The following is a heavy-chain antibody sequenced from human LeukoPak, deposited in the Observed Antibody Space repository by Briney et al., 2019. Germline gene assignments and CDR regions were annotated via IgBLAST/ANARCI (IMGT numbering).Heavy chain of an antibody. CDR3: ARGRDISPHYFDY. CDR1: GGSFRGSY. V-gene: IGHV4-34*01. Sequence: SETLSLTCAVYGGSFRGSYWNWIRQPPGKGLEWIGEINHSGSTNYNPSLKSRVTISVDTSKNQFSLKLSSVTAADTAVYYCARGRDISPHYFDYWGQGTLVTVSS. J-gene: IGHJ4*02. CDR2: INHSGST.